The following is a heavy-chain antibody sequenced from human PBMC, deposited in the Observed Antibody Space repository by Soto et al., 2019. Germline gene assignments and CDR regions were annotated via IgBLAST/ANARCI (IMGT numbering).Heavy chain of an antibody. CDR3: ARGGYCGSNSCLDF. V-gene: IGHV4-31*03. CDR2: INYSGRT. CDR1: GGSISSGAYF. J-gene: IGHJ4*02. Sequence: PSETLSLTCSVSGGSISSGAYFWTWIRQHPGEGLEWIGYINYSGRTYYNPSLKSRLTISVDKSKSQLSLKLSSVIAADTAIYYCARGGYCGSNSCLDFWGQGTLVT. D-gene: IGHD2-2*03.